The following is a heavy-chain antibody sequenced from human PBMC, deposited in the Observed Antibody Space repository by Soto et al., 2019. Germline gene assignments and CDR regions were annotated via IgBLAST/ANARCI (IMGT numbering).Heavy chain of an antibody. CDR1: GFSLSTCGVG. J-gene: IGHJ4*02. CDR2: IYLDDDK. CDR3: SRCIRDAGYGYDY. Sequence: SGPTLGNPTQTLTLACTFSGFSLSTCGVGVGWIRQPPGKALEGLALIYLDDDKRYSPSLKSRLTITKDTSKKQVVLTMTNMDPVDTATYYCSRCIRDAGYGYDYRCLRAPVPVSS. D-gene: IGHD5-12*01. V-gene: IGHV2-5*02.